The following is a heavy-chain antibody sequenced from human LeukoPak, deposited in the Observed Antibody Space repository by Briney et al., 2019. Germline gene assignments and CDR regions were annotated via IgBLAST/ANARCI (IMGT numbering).Heavy chain of an antibody. CDR1: GYTFTSYG. V-gene: IGHV1-18*01. J-gene: IGHJ4*02. D-gene: IGHD2-15*01. Sequence: ASVKVSCKASGYTFTSYGISWVRQAPGQGLEWMGWISAYNGNTNYAQELQGRVTMTTDTSTSTAYMELRSLRSDDTAVYYCASYCSGGSCYSGGLNYFDYWGQGTLVTVSS. CDR3: ASYCSGGSCYSGGLNYFDY. CDR2: ISAYNGNT.